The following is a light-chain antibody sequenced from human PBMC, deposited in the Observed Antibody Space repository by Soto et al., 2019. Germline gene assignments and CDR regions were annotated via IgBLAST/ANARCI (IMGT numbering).Light chain of an antibody. CDR1: SSNIGSNY. J-gene: IGLJ2*01. V-gene: IGLV1-47*01. CDR3: AAWDDSLSGHVV. Sequence: QLVLTQPPSASGTPGQRVTISCSGSSSNIGSNYVYWYQQLPGTAPKLLIYRNNQRPSGVPDRFSGSKSGTSASLDISGLRSEDEADYYCAAWDDSLSGHVVFGGGTQLTVL. CDR2: RNN.